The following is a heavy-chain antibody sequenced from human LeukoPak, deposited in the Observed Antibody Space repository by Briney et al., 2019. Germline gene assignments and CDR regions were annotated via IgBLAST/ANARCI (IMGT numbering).Heavy chain of an antibody. CDR1: GFTFSNYA. D-gene: IGHD2-8*01. J-gene: IGHJ6*03. CDR3: AKDRCSNGIGCYYYYMDV. V-gene: IGHV3-23*01. CDR2: ISGSASST. Sequence: PGGSLRLSCAASGFTFSNYAMSWVRQAPGKGLEWVSAISGSASSTYYADSVKGRFSISRDSSKNILDLQMNSLRAEDTAVYYCAKDRCSNGIGCYYYYMDVWGKGTTVTIYS.